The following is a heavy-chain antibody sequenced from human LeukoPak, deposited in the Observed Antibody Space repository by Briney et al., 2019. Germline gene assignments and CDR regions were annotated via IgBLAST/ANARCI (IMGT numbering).Heavy chain of an antibody. CDR1: GFTFSSYG. D-gene: IGHD3-9*01. J-gene: IGHJ4*02. CDR3: AKDKPSGYYDILTGYYSPAHCIDY. CDR2: IRYDGSNK. Sequence: QAGGSLRLSCAASGFTFSSYGMHWVRQAPGKGLEWVAFIRYDGSNKYYADSVKGRFTISRDNSKNTLYLQMNSLRAEDTAVYYCAKDKPSGYYDILTGYYSPAHCIDYWGQGTLVTVSS. V-gene: IGHV3-30*02.